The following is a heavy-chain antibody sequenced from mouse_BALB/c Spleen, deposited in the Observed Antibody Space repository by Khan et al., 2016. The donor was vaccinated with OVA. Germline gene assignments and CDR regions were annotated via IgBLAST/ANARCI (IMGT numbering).Heavy chain of an antibody. CDR1: GYNFTTYW. Sequence: VKLLESGAELAKPGASVKMFCQASGYNFTTYWMHWVKQRPGPGLEWIGYINPTSGYTDYHEKFKDRATLSEDKSSSTAYMQLSSLTAEYSAVDYSTRDRIDYWGQGTTLTVAS. CDR3: TRDRIDY. V-gene: IGHV1-7*01. J-gene: IGHJ2*01. CDR2: INPTSGYT.